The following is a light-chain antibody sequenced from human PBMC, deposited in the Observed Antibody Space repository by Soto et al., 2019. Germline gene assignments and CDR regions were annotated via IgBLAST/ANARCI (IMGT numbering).Light chain of an antibody. Sequence: QSVLTQPPSASGTPGQRVTISCSGSSSNIESNYVYWYQQLPGSAPKLLIYRNDQPPSGVPDRFSGSKSGTSASLAISGLRSEDEADYYCAAWYDSLSALVFGGGTKVTVL. CDR1: SSNIESNY. J-gene: IGLJ3*02. CDR3: AAWYDSLSALV. CDR2: RND. V-gene: IGLV1-47*01.